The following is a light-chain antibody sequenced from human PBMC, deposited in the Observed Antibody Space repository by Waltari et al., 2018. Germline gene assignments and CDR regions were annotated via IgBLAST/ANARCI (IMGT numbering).Light chain of an antibody. J-gene: IGKJ5*01. CDR2: GAS. CDR1: QSLSDN. Sequence: EIVMTQSPATLSVSPGERATLSCRASQSLSDNLAWYQQKPGQAPRLLIYGASTRATGIPARFSGSGSGTDFTLTISSLQSEDFAIYYCQQYNTWPPITFGPGTRVEIK. V-gene: IGKV3-15*01. CDR3: QQYNTWPPIT.